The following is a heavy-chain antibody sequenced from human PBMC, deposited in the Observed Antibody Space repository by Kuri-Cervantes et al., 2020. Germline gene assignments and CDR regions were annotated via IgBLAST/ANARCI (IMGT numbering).Heavy chain of an antibody. Sequence: SVKVSCKASGFTFTSSAVQWVRQARGQRLEWIGWIVVGSGNTNYAQKFQERVTITRDMSTSTAYMELNSLKTEDTAVYYCTRVKTGGYYYYYYYMDVWGKGTTVTVSS. CDR3: TRVKTGGYYYYYYYMDV. CDR2: IVVGSGNT. CDR1: GFTFTSSA. V-gene: IGHV1-58*01. D-gene: IGHD2-8*02. J-gene: IGHJ6*03.